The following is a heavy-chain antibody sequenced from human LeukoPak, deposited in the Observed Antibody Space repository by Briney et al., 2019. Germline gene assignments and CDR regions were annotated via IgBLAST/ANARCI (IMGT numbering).Heavy chain of an antibody. D-gene: IGHD3-10*01. CDR2: ISSSGST. J-gene: IGHJ6*03. CDR3: AREIWGSGSYYMDV. Sequence: SETLSLTCTVSGDSISSGDYYWSWIRQPAGKGLEWIGRISSSGSTNYNPSLKSRVTISVDTSKNQFSLKLSSVTAADTAVYYCAREIWGSGSYYMDVWGKGTTVTISS. V-gene: IGHV4-61*02. CDR1: GDSISSGDYY.